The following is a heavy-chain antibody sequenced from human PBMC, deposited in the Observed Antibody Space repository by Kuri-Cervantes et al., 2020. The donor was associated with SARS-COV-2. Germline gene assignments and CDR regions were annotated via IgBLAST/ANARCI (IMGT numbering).Heavy chain of an antibody. CDR1: GFTFSTYT. CDR2: TTDDGTNK. J-gene: IGHJ2*01. CDR3: ARGFELLRDFDL. V-gene: IGHV3-30-3*01. Sequence: GESLKISCAASGFTFSTYTRHWVRQAPGKGLEWVAVTTDDGTNKYYADSVKGRFTISRDNSKNTLYLQMNSLRTEDTAVYYCARGFELLRDFDLWGRGTLVTVSS. D-gene: IGHD1-7*01.